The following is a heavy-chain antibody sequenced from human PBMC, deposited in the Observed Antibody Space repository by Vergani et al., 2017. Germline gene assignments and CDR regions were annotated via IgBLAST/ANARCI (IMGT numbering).Heavy chain of an antibody. D-gene: IGHD6-13*01. J-gene: IGHJ6*03. CDR2: IWYDGSNK. V-gene: IGHV3-33*01. CDR3: ARDEEYSSSWYRANYYYMDF. Sequence: QVQLVESGGGVVQPGRSLRLSCAASGFTFSSYGMHWVRQAPGKGLEWVAVIWYDGSNKYYADSVKGRITISRDNSKNTLYLQMDSLRAEDTAVYYCARDEEYSSSWYRANYYYMDFWGKGTTVTVSS. CDR1: GFTFSSYG.